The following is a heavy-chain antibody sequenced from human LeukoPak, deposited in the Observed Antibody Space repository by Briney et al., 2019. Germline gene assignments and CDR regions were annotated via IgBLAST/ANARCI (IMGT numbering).Heavy chain of an antibody. J-gene: IGHJ6*02. V-gene: IGHV1-8*01. CDR1: GYTFTSYD. D-gene: IGHD3-3*01. Sequence: ASVKVSCKASGYTFTSYDINWVRQATGQGLEWMGWMNPNSGNTGCAQKFQGRVTMTRNTSISTAYMELSSLRSEDTAVYYCARDRYYDFWSGYFTSYYYGMDVWGQGTTVTVSS. CDR3: ARDRYYDFWSGYFTSYYYGMDV. CDR2: MNPNSGNT.